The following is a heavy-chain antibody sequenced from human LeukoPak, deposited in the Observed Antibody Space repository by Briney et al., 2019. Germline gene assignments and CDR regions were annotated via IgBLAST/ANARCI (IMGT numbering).Heavy chain of an antibody. V-gene: IGHV3-30-3*01. CDR1: GFTFSTYP. J-gene: IGHJ3*02. CDR3: ARELSAFDI. CDR2: FSSDGSTK. Sequence: GGSLRLSCVASGFTFSTYPMHWVRQAPGKGLEWVAVFSSDGSTKFYADSVKGRFTISRDNSKTTLYLQMNSLRVEDTAVYSCARELSAFDIWGQGTMVTVSS.